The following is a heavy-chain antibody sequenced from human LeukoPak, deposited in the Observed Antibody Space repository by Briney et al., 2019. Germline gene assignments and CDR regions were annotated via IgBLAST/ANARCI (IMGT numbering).Heavy chain of an antibody. CDR2: ISYDGSNK. Sequence: GGSLRLSCAASGSTFSSYGMHWVRQAPGKGLEWVAVISYDGSNKYYADSVKGRFTISRDNSKNTLYLQMNSLRAEDTAVYYCAKDKMFYYDSSGYYPDAFDIWGQGTMVTVSS. CDR3: AKDKMFYYDSSGYYPDAFDI. V-gene: IGHV3-30*18. D-gene: IGHD3-22*01. J-gene: IGHJ3*02. CDR1: GSTFSSYG.